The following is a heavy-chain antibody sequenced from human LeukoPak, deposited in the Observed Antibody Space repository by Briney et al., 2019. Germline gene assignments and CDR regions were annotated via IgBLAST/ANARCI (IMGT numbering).Heavy chain of an antibody. Sequence: GGSLRLSCAASGFTFTGFGMSWVRQAPGEGLVWVSRINPDGSRTDYADSVKGRFTISRDNTKNTVDLQMNSLRAEDTAVYYCARDFEAPSNCWGQGTLVTVSS. J-gene: IGHJ4*02. CDR3: ARDFEAPSNC. V-gene: IGHV3-74*01. CDR2: INPDGSRT. D-gene: IGHD3-9*01. CDR1: GFTFTGFG.